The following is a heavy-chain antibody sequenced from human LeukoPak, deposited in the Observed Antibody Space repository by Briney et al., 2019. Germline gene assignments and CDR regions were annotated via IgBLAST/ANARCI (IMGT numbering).Heavy chain of an antibody. CDR2: IYYSGST. Sequence: PSETLSLTCTVSGGSISSSSYYWGWIRQPPGKGLEWIGSIYYSGSTYYNPSLKSRVTISVDTSKNQFSLKLSSVTAADTAVYYCARQKGYYDSSADYWGQGTLVTVSS. D-gene: IGHD3-22*01. V-gene: IGHV4-39*01. J-gene: IGHJ4*02. CDR1: GGSISSSSYY. CDR3: ARQKGYYDSSADY.